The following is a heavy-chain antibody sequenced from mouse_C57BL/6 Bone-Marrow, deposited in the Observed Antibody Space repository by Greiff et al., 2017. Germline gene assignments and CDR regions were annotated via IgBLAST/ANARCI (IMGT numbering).Heavy chain of an antibody. CDR1: GYTFTSYG. D-gene: IGHD1-1*02. Sequence: QVQLQQSGAELARPGASVKLSCKASGYTFTSYGISWVKQRTEQGLEWIGEIYPRSGNTYYNEKFKGKATLTADKSSSTAYMELRSLTSEDSAVYFCAVGVRRRWYYAMDYWGQGTSVTVSS. V-gene: IGHV1-81*01. CDR2: IYPRSGNT. J-gene: IGHJ4*01. CDR3: AVGVRRRWYYAMDY.